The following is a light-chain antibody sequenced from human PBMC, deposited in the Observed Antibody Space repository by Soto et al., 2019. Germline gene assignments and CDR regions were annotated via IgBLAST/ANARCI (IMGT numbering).Light chain of an antibody. V-gene: IGKV1-39*01. J-gene: IGKJ5*01. CDR2: AAS. CDR3: HQSDSIPIT. Sequence: DIHMPQSPYSLSASVGNRVTSRCRASQTTSRNLNWYQQKPGKSPKLLIYAASSLQSWIPSSFSGSGSGTDFTIAISSLQPEDFATYYCHQSDSIPITFGQVTRLAIK. CDR1: QTTSRN.